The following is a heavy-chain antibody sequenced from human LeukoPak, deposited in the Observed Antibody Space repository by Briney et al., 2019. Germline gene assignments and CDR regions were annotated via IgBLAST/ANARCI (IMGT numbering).Heavy chain of an antibody. CDR2: FDPEDGET. CDR1: GYTLTELS. Sequence: ASVTVSCKVSGYTLTELSMHWVRQAPGKGLEWMGGFDPEDGETIYAQKFQGRVTMTEDTSTDTAYMELRSLRSDDTAVYYCARGDGYYFGFWGQGTPVTVSS. J-gene: IGHJ4*02. CDR3: ARGDGYYFGF. V-gene: IGHV1-24*01.